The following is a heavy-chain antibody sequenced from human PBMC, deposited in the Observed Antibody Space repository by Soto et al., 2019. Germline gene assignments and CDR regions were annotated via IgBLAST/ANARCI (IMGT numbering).Heavy chain of an antibody. Sequence: SETLSLTCTVSGGSISSGGYYWSWIRQPPGKGLEWIGYIYYSGSTYYNPSLKSRVTISVDTSKNQFSLKLSSVTAADTAVYYCARSAGYDTPFDYWGQGTLVTVSS. CDR2: IYYSGST. CDR1: GGSISSGGYY. V-gene: IGHV4-30-4*01. CDR3: ARSAGYDTPFDY. D-gene: IGHD5-12*01. J-gene: IGHJ4*02.